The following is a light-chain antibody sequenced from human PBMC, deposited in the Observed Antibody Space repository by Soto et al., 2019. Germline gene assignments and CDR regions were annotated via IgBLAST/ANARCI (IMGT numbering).Light chain of an antibody. Sequence: EIQMTQSPGSLSLSAGDRVTLTCRASQSINNYLNWYLQRPGQAPKLLIRSASTLQRGVPSRFSGSGSRTEFTLTIADLQPDDFGTYYCQQSLTMPITFGHGTRLEIK. J-gene: IGKJ5*01. CDR3: QQSLTMPIT. CDR2: SAS. V-gene: IGKV1-39*01. CDR1: QSINNY.